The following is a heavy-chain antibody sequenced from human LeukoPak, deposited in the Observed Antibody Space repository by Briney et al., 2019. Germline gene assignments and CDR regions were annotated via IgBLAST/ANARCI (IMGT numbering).Heavy chain of an antibody. CDR3: ARGQGPTPTK. CDR1: GGSFSGYY. V-gene: IGHV4-34*01. Sequence: SETLSLTCAVYGGSFSGYYWSWIRQPLGKGLEWIGEINHSGSTNYNPSLKSRVTISVDTSKNQFSLKLSSVTAADTAVYYCARGQGPTPTKWGQGTLVTVSS. CDR2: INHSGST. J-gene: IGHJ4*02.